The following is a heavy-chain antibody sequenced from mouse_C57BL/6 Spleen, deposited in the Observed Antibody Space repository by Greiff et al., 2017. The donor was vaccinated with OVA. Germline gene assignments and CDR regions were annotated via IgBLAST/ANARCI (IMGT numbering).Heavy chain of an antibody. CDR2: INPSNGGT. Sequence: QVQLQQSGTELVKPGASVKLSCKASGYTFTSYWMHWVKQRPGQGLEWIGNINPSNGGTNYNEKFKSKATLTVDKSSSTAYMQLSSLTSEDSAVYYCARSVYYGSSPYYAMDYWGQGTSVTVSS. CDR3: ARSVYYGSSPYYAMDY. V-gene: IGHV1-53*01. D-gene: IGHD1-1*01. J-gene: IGHJ4*01. CDR1: GYTFTSYW.